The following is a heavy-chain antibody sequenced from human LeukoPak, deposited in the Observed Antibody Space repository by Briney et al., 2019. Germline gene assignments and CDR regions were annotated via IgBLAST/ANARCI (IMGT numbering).Heavy chain of an antibody. CDR3: ARHFGYSYGRDAFDI. CDR2: IYYSGST. V-gene: IGHV4-39*01. CDR1: VGSISSSSYY. Sequence: SETLSLTCTVSVGSISSSSYYLRWIRQPPGKALEWNGNIYYSGSTYYNPSLKSRVNISVDTSKNQFSLKLSSVTAADTAVYYCARHFGYSYGRDAFDIWGQGTMVTVSS. D-gene: IGHD5-18*01. J-gene: IGHJ3*02.